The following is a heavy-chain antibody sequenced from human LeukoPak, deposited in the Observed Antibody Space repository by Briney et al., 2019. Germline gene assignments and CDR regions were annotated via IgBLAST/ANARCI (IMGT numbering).Heavy chain of an antibody. J-gene: IGHJ6*03. CDR1: GFTFTNYA. D-gene: IGHD4-11*01. Sequence: GRSLRLSCAASGFTFTNYAMNWVRQAPGKGLEWVATVSYDGTDTSYADSVKGRFAIFRDNSKNTLYLQMNSLRTEDTAVYYCARDSYSEYYYYMDVWGKGTTVTVSS. CDR2: VSYDGTDT. V-gene: IGHV3-30*09. CDR3: ARDSYSEYYYYMDV.